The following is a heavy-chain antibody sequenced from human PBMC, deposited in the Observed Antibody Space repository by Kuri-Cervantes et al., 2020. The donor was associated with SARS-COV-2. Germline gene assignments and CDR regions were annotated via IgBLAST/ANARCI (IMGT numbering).Heavy chain of an antibody. CDR1: GGSFSGYY. J-gene: IGHJ6*03. CDR3: ARLGGVVGSYYYMDV. CDR2: IYYSGST. V-gene: IGHV4-59*01. Sequence: SQTLSLTCAVYGGSFSGYYWSWIRQPPGKGLEWIGYIYYSGSTNYNPSLKSRVTISVDTSKNQFSLKLSSVTAADTAVYYCARLGGVVGSYYYMDVWGKGTTVTVSS. D-gene: IGHD1-26*01.